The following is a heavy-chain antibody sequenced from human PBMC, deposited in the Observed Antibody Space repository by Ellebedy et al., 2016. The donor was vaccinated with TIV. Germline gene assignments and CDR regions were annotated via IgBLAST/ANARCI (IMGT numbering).Heavy chain of an antibody. J-gene: IGHJ5*02. D-gene: IGHD2-2*01. CDR1: GASISNSNW. Sequence: MPSETLSLTCVVSGASISNSNWWYWVRQSPGKGLEWIGEISHSGSTYYNPSLKSRVTISLDQPKNQFSLNLNSVTAADTAIYYCARVRVGCSGTSCYLDPWGQGTLVTVSS. CDR3: ARVRVGCSGTSCYLDP. V-gene: IGHV4-4*02. CDR2: ISHSGST.